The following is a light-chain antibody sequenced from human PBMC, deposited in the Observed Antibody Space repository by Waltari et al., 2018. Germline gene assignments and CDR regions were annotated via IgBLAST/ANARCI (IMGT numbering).Light chain of an antibody. Sequence: EIFLTQSPATLSVSAGERAALSSRASQSVGTSLAWYQHRAGQAPRLLIYDASKRAAGIPARFSGRGSGTDFTLVIDTLEPEDFAVYYCQQRNTWPRTFGQGTKVEI. V-gene: IGKV3-11*01. CDR3: QQRNTWPRT. CDR2: DAS. J-gene: IGKJ1*01. CDR1: QSVGTS.